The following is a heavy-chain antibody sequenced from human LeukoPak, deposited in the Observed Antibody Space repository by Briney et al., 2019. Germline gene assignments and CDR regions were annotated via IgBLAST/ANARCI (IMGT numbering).Heavy chain of an antibody. J-gene: IGHJ4*02. V-gene: IGHV3-30*02. CDR2: IRYDARDI. CDR3: AKSWGATTSGY. D-gene: IGHD1-26*01. Sequence: GGSLRLSCAASGFTFSTYGMHWVRQAPGKGLEWVAFIRYDARDIYYIDSVKGRFTISRDNSKNTLYLQMNSLRPEDTAVYYCAKSWGATTSGYWGQGTLVTVSS. CDR1: GFTFSTYG.